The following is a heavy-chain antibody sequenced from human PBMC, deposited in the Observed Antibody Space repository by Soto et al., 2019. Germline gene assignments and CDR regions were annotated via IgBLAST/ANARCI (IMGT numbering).Heavy chain of an antibody. D-gene: IGHD5-12*01. CDR2: IKQDGSEK. V-gene: IGHV3-7*01. CDR3: ARATSVDAH. J-gene: IGHJ1*01. Sequence: EVQLVESGGDLVQPGGSLRLSCAASGFAFSGYWMSWVRQAPGKGLEGVANIKQDGSEKYYVDSVKGRFTISRDNAKNSLYLQMNSLRVEDTAVYYCARATSVDAHWGQGTLVTVSS. CDR1: GFAFSGYW.